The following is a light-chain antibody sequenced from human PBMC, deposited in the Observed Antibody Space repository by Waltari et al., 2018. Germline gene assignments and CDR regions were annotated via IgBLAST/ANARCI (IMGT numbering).Light chain of an antibody. CDR2: AAS. V-gene: IGKV1-39*01. J-gene: IGKJ2*01. CDR3: QQSYSTPVT. CDR1: QSIRSY. Sequence: DIQMTQSPSSLSASVGDRVTITCRASQSIRSYLNWSQQKPVKAPKLLIYAASSLQSGVPSRFSGSGSGTDFTLTISSLQPEDFATYYCQQSYSTPVTFGQGTKLEIK.